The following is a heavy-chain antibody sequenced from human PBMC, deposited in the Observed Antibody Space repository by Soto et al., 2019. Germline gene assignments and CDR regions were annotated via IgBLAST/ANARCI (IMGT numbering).Heavy chain of an antibody. V-gene: IGHV4-31*03. CDR3: ARSVTP. CDR1: GGSISSGGYY. D-gene: IGHD3-10*01. Sequence: QVQLQESGPGLVKPSQTLSLTCTVSGGSISSGGYYWSWIRQHPGKGLEWIGYIYYSGSTYYNPSLNSRATVPVDTSKNRCALKLSSVTAADTAAYYCARSVTPWGQGTLVTVSP. J-gene: IGHJ5*02. CDR2: IYYSGST.